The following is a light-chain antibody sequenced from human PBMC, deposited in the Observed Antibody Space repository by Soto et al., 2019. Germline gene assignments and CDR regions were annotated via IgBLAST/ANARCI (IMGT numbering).Light chain of an antibody. CDR3: SSYTSSSTLV. CDR2: EVS. Sequence: QSVLTQPASVSGSPGQSITISCTGTSIDVGDFDCVSWYQQHPGKAPKLMIYEVSDRPSGVSNRFSGSKSGDTASLTISGLQAEDEADYYCSSYTSSSTLVFXGGTKVTVL. V-gene: IGLV2-14*01. CDR1: SIDVGDFDC. J-gene: IGLJ2*01.